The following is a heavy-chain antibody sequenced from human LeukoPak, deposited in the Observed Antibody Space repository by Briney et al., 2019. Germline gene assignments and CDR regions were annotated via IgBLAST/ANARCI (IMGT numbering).Heavy chain of an antibody. CDR2: INPHSGGT. D-gene: IGHD3-10*01. V-gene: IGHV1-2*02. CDR3: ARGSWFGDLLYAQPAYYFDY. CDR1: GYSFTDYY. J-gene: IGHJ4*02. Sequence: ASVKVSYKASGYSFTDYYIHWVRQAPGQGLECMGWINPHSGGTNYAQNFQDRVTITSDTSISTAYMDLSRLRSDGTAVYYCARGSWFGDLLYAQPAYYFDYWGQGTLVTVSS.